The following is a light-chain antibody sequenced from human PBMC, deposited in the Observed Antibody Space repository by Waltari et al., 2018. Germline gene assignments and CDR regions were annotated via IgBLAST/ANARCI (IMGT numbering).Light chain of an antibody. V-gene: IGLV4-69*01. CDR2: VKTDGSH. CDR3: QAWGTGFRV. CDR1: GGHTYNA. J-gene: IGLJ2*01. Sequence: QLVLTQSPSASASLGASVKLPCTSSGGHTYNAIAWQLQRPEKGPRYWLKVKTDGSHVKGDGIPDRFSGSSSGAERYLTISSLQSDDEADYYCQAWGTGFRVFGGGTKLTVL.